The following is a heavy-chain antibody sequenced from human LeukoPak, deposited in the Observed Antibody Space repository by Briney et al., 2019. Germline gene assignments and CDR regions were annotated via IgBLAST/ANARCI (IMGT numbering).Heavy chain of an antibody. CDR3: ASGGLSFGDSPTNYLDH. V-gene: IGHV3-64*02. Sequence: GGSLRLSCAVSGLPFSSFVFHWVRQAPGKGLEYVAAMSGNGDRTYYADSVKGRFTISRDNSKDTVYLQMGSLRIEDMGLYYCASGGLSFGDSPTNYLDHWGQGTLVTVSS. CDR2: MSGNGDRT. D-gene: IGHD3-10*01. J-gene: IGHJ4*02. CDR1: GLPFSSFV.